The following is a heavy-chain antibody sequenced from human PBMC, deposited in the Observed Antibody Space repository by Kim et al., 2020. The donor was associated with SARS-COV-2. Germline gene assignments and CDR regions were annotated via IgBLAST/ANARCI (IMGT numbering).Heavy chain of an antibody. CDR2: ISYSSSTI. Sequence: GGSLRLSCAASGFNFIDYSMNWVRQAPGKGLEWISYISYSSSTIYSADSVKGRFTISRDNAKNSLYLQMNSLRDGDTAVYYCARDRALFGVVPDGMDVWGQGTKVTVSS. CDR3: ARDRALFGVVPDGMDV. CDR1: GFNFIDYS. J-gene: IGHJ6*02. D-gene: IGHD3-3*01. V-gene: IGHV3-48*02.